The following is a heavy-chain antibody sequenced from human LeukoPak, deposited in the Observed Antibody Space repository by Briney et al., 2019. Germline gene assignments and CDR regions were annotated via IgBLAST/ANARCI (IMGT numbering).Heavy chain of an antibody. CDR1: RFTFSSYG. V-gene: IGHV3-33*01. CDR2: IWYDGSNK. D-gene: IGHD6-19*01. J-gene: IGHJ4*02. Sequence: GGSLRLSCAASRFTFSSYGMHWVRQAPGKGLEWVAVIWYDGSNKYYADSVKGRFTISRDNSKNTLYLQMNSLRAEDTAVYYCATGSSGWYVYWGQGTLVTVSS. CDR3: ATGSSGWYVY.